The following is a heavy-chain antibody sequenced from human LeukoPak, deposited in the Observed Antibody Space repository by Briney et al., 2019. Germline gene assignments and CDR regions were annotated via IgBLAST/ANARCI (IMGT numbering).Heavy chain of an antibody. Sequence: SETLSLTCTVSGGSISSGIYYWSWIRQPAGKGLEWIGRIYTSGSTNYNPSLKSRVTISVDTSKNQFSLKLSSVTAADTAVYYCATLDGYSHFDYWGQGTLVTVSS. CDR1: GGSISSGIYY. J-gene: IGHJ4*02. CDR2: IYTSGST. D-gene: IGHD5-24*01. V-gene: IGHV4-61*02. CDR3: ATLDGYSHFDY.